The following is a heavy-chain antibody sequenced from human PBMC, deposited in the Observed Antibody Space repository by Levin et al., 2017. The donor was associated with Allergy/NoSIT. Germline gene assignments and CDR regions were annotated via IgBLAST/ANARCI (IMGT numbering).Heavy chain of an antibody. D-gene: IGHD6-13*01. CDR2: ISYDGSNK. J-gene: IGHJ6*02. CDR1: GFTFSSYA. CDR3: ARVLAPGVAAAENYYYYGMDV. Sequence: QSGGSLRLSCAASGFTFSSYAMHWVRQAPGKGLEWVAVISYDGSNKYYADSVKGRFTISRDNSKNTLYLQMNSLRAEDTAVYYCARVLAPGVAAAENYYYYGMDVWGQGTTVTVSS. V-gene: IGHV3-30*04.